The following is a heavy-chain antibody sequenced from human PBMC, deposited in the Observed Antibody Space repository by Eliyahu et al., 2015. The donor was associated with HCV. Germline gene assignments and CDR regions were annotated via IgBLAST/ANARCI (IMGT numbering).Heavy chain of an antibody. Sequence: EVQLVESGGGLVKPGGSLRLSCAASGFXFSXYSMNWVRQAPGKGLEWGSSISSSSSYIYYADSVKGRFTISRDNAKNSLYLQMNSLRAEDTAVYYCARDIGYYDSSGYSVDYWGQGTLVTVSS. CDR2: ISSSSSYI. D-gene: IGHD3-22*01. J-gene: IGHJ4*02. CDR1: GFXFSXYS. V-gene: IGHV3-21*01. CDR3: ARDIGYYDSSGYSVDY.